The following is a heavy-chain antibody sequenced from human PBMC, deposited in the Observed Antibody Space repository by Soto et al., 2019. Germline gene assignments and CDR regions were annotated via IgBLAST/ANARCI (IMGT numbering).Heavy chain of an antibody. CDR3: ARGLNYDSRVYYLLY. J-gene: IGHJ4*02. CDR1: GFTFSSYG. D-gene: IGHD3-22*01. V-gene: IGHV3-33*01. CDR2: IWYDGSNK. Sequence: HPGGSLRLSCAASGFTFSSYGMHWVRQAPGKGLEWVAVIWYDGSNKYYADSVKGRFTISRDNSKNTLYLQMNSLRAEDTAVYYCARGLNYDSRVYYLLYWGQGTLVTVSS.